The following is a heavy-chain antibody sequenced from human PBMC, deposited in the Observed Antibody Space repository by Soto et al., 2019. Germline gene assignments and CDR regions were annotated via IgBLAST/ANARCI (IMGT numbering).Heavy chain of an antibody. CDR2: IYHSGTT. CDR1: GGSISSGDYS. D-gene: IGHD2-2*01. J-gene: IGHJ4*02. CDR3: ARVPDY. Sequence: SETLSLTCAVSGGSISSGDYSWSWIRQPPGKGLEWIGYIYHSGTTYYNPSLKSRVMISLDRSKNQFSLKLSSVTAADTALYYCARVPDYWGQGILVTVSS. V-gene: IGHV4-30-2*01.